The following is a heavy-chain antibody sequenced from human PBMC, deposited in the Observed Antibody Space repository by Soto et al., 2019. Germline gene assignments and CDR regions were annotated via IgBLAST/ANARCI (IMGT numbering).Heavy chain of an antibody. V-gene: IGHV3-9*01. CDR3: TKEVYGMGYYYYGMDV. CDR1: GFIFGDFA. Sequence: EVQLVESGGGLVQPGRSLRLSCVASGFIFGDFAMHWVRQAPGKGLEGVSSITWNSASIAYADSVKGRFTISRDNAKNSLYLQMNNLRPEDAALYYCTKEVYGMGYYYYGMDVWGQGTTVIVSS. CDR2: ITWNSASI. J-gene: IGHJ6*02. D-gene: IGHD2-8*01.